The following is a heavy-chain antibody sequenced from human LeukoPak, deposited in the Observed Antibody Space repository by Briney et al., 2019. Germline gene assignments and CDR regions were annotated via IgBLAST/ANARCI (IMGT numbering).Heavy chain of an antibody. V-gene: IGHV4-30-2*01. D-gene: IGHD3-22*01. CDR1: GGSISSGGYS. CDR2: IYHSGST. CDR3: ARGPGQYLRYYYDTRGAFDI. J-gene: IGHJ3*02. Sequence: SETLSLTCAVSGGSISSGGYSWSWIRQPPGKGLEWIGYIYHSGSTYYNPSLKSRVTISVDTSKNQFSLKLSSVTAADTAVYYCARGPGQYLRYYYDTRGAFDIWGQGTMVTVSS.